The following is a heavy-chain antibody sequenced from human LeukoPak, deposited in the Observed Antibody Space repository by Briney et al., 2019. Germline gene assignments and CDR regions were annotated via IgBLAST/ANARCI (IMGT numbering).Heavy chain of an antibody. J-gene: IGHJ6*02. Sequence: SETLSLTCTVSGGSINSYYWSWIRQPPGRGLEWIGYIYYSGSTNYNPSLKSRVTISVDTSKDQFSLKLSSVTAADTAVYYCARDGAAWGYGMDVWGQGTTVTVSS. CDR1: GGSINSYY. CDR2: IYYSGST. CDR3: ARDGAAWGYGMDV. D-gene: IGHD2-15*01. V-gene: IGHV4-59*01.